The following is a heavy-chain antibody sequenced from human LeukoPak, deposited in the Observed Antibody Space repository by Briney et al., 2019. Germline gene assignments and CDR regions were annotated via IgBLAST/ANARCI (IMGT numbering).Heavy chain of an antibody. J-gene: IGHJ4*02. CDR2: INPNSGGT. CDR1: GYTFTCYF. V-gene: IGHV1-2*02. Sequence: ASVTVSFTASGYTFTCYFMHWVRQAPGQGLEWMGWINPNSGGTNYAQKFQGRGTMTRDTSISTAYMELSRLLSDDTAVYYCAREYYDSSGYYLGGDDFDYWGQGTLVTVSS. CDR3: AREYYDSSGYYLGGDDFDY. D-gene: IGHD3-22*01.